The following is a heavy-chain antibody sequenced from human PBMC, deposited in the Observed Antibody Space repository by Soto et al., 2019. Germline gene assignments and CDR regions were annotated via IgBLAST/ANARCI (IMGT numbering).Heavy chain of an antibody. Sequence: GGSLRLSCAASGFTFSSYSMNWVRQAPGKGLEWVSSISSSSSYIYYADSVKGRFTISRDNAKNSLYLQMNSLRDEDTAVYYCARESRFLAWLSLNWFDPWGQGTLVTGSS. CDR3: ARESRFLAWLSLNWFDP. CDR2: ISSSSSYI. J-gene: IGHJ5*02. CDR1: GFTFSSYS. V-gene: IGHV3-21*01. D-gene: IGHD3-3*01.